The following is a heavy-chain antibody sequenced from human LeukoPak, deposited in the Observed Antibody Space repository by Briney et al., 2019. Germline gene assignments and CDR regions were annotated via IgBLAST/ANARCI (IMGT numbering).Heavy chain of an antibody. CDR1: GFTFSSYW. D-gene: IGHD5-18*01. CDR2: INSDGSST. CDR3: ARGYSYGYRIDY. J-gene: IGHJ4*02. Sequence: QPGGSLRLSCAASGFTFSSYWMHWVRQAPGKGLVWVSRINSDGSSTSYADSAKGRVTISRDNAKNTLYLQMKSLRAEDRAVYYCARGYSYGYRIDYWGQGTLVTVSS. V-gene: IGHV3-74*01.